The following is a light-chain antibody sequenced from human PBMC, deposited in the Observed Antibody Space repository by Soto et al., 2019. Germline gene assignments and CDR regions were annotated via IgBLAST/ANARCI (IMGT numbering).Light chain of an antibody. J-gene: IGKJ1*01. Sequence: DIQMTQSPSSLSASVGARVTITCRASQGISNYLAWYQQKPGKVPKLVIYAASTLQSGVPSRCSGSGSGTDFTLTITSLQPEDVATYYCQKYNSVPWTFGQGAKVEMK. CDR1: QGISNY. CDR3: QKYNSVPWT. V-gene: IGKV1-27*01. CDR2: AAS.